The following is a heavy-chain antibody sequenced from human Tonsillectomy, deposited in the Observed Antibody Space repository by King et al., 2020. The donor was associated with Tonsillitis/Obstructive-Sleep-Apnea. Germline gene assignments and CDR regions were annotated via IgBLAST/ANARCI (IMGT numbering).Heavy chain of an antibody. Sequence: VQLVESGGGLVKPGGSLRLSCAASGFTFSDYYMTWIRQAPGKGLECVSYISSSSSYINNADSVKGRFTISRDNGKNSLYLQMNSLRAEDTAVYYCARLEDSNYYFDYWGQGTLVTVSS. V-gene: IGHV3-11*06. D-gene: IGHD4-11*01. J-gene: IGHJ4*02. CDR2: ISSSSSYI. CDR3: ARLEDSNYYFDY. CDR1: GFTFSDYY.